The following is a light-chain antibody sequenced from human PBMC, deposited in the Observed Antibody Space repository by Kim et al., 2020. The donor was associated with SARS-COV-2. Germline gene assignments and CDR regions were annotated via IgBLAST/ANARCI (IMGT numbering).Light chain of an antibody. CDR1: QSISSW. CDR2: EAS. Sequence: DVQMTQSPSTLSASVGDRVTITCRASQSISSWLAWYQQKPGKAPKLLIYEASGLESGVPSRFSGSGSGTEFTLTISSLQPDDFATYYCQQYNVYPYTFGQGTKLEI. J-gene: IGKJ2*01. CDR3: QQYNVYPYT. V-gene: IGKV1-5*03.